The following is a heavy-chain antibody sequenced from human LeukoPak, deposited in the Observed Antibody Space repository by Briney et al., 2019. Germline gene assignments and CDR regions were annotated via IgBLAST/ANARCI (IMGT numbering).Heavy chain of an antibody. CDR2: ISTSSSYI. J-gene: IGHJ3*02. V-gene: IGHV3-21*01. Sequence: SCKASGYTFTSYYMHWVRQAPGKGLEWVSSISTSSSYIHQADSVKGRFTISRDNAKNSLYLQMNSLRAEDTAVYYCARRRGSPDAFDIWGQGTMVTVSS. CDR1: GYTFTSYY. CDR3: ARRRGSPDAFDI. D-gene: IGHD2-15*01.